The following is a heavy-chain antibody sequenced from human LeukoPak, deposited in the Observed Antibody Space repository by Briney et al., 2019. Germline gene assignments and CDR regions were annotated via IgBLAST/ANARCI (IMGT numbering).Heavy chain of an antibody. Sequence: TGGSLRLSCAASGFIFSSYSMNWVRQAPGKGLEWVANIKQDGSKKNYVDSVKGRFTISRDNAKNSLYLQMNSLRAEDTAVYYCATPLDYYDSSGYHQGGDWGQGTLVTVSS. J-gene: IGHJ4*02. V-gene: IGHV3-7*03. CDR2: IKQDGSKK. CDR3: ATPLDYYDSSGYHQGGD. CDR1: GFIFSSYS. D-gene: IGHD3-22*01.